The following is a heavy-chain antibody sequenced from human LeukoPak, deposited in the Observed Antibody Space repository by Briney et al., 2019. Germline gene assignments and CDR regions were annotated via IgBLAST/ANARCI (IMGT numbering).Heavy chain of an antibody. V-gene: IGHV1-2*02. CDR2: INPNSGGT. Sequence: ASVKVSCKASGYTFTGYYMHWVRQAPGQGLEWMGWINPNSGGTNYAQKFQGRVTMTGDTSISTAYMELSRLSSDDTAIYYCARDRNGDYLFDYWGQGTLVTVTS. J-gene: IGHJ4*02. D-gene: IGHD4-17*01. CDR3: ARDRNGDYLFDY. CDR1: GYTFTGYY.